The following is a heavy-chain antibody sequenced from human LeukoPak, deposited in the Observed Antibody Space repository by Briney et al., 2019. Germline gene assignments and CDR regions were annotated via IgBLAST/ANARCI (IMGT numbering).Heavy chain of an antibody. Sequence: NPSETLSLTCTIPGGSLSCGGYYSSWISQPPGKGLERIGYIYYSGSTYYNPFLKSRVTISVDTSKNQFSLKLSSVTAADTAVYYCARLAESIAARPVDYWGQGTLVTVSS. J-gene: IGHJ4*02. CDR3: ARLAESIAARPVDY. D-gene: IGHD6-6*01. CDR1: GGSLSCGGYY. CDR2: IYYSGST. V-gene: IGHV4-31*03.